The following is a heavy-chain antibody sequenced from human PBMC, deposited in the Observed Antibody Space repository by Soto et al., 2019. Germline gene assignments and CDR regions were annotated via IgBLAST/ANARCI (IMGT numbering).Heavy chain of an antibody. V-gene: IGHV3-48*02. CDR2: ISSSSSTI. D-gene: IGHD1-7*01. J-gene: IGHJ4*02. CDR1: GFTFSSYS. CDR3: ARGANWNLGTYYFDY. Sequence: EVQLVESGGGLVQPGGSLRLSCAASGFTFSSYSMNWVRQAPGKGLEWVSYISSSSSTIYYADSVKGRFTISRDNAKNSLYLQMNSLRDEDTAVYYCARGANWNLGTYYFDYWGQGTQVTVSS.